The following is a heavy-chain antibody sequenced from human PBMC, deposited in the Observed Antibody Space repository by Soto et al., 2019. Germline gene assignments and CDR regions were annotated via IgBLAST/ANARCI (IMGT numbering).Heavy chain of an antibody. Sequence: HPGGSLRLSCAASGFTFSSYWMHWVRQAPGKGLVWVSRINSDGSSTSYADSVKGRFTISRDNAKNTLYLQMNSLRAEDTAVYYCARALDIQGSIAAADLFDPWGQGTLVPVSS. D-gene: IGHD6-6*01. V-gene: IGHV3-74*01. CDR2: INSDGSST. CDR3: ARALDIQGSIAAADLFDP. J-gene: IGHJ5*02. CDR1: GFTFSSYW.